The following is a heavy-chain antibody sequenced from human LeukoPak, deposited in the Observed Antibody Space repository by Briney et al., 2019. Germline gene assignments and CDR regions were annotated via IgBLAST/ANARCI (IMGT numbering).Heavy chain of an antibody. CDR1: GFTFSSYA. V-gene: IGHV3-23*01. CDR3: ARDHNWHISYNYYYGMDV. Sequence: AGGSLRLSCAASGFTFSSYAMSWVRQAPGKGLEWVSAISGSGGSTYYADSVKGRFSISRDSSKNTLFLQMNSLRAEDTAVYYCARDHNWHISYNYYYGMDVWGQGTTVTVSS. J-gene: IGHJ6*02. CDR2: ISGSGGST. D-gene: IGHD2-21*01.